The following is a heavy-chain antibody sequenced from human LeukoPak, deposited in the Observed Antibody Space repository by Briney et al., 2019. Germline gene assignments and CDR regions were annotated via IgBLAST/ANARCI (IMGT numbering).Heavy chain of an antibody. CDR2: INPNSGGT. Sequence: ASVKVSCKASGYTFTGYYMHWVRQAPGQGLEWMGWINPNSGGTNYAQKFQGRVAMTRDTSISTAYMELSRLRSDDTAVYYCARLTTVTGGLDQWGQGTLVTVSS. V-gene: IGHV1-2*02. J-gene: IGHJ4*02. D-gene: IGHD4-17*01. CDR3: ARLTTVTGGLDQ. CDR1: GYTFTGYY.